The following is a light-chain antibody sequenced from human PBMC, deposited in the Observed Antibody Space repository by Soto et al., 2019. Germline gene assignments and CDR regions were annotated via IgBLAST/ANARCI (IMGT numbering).Light chain of an antibody. Sequence: DIVMTQSPDSLAVSLGERATINCKSTQSLLYSSNNKNYLAWYQQKSGQPPKLLIYCASTRESGVPDRFSGSGSGTDFTLTISSLQAEDVAVYYCQQYYTSPMYTFGQGTKLEIK. CDR1: QSLLYSSNNKNY. J-gene: IGKJ2*01. V-gene: IGKV4-1*01. CDR3: QQYYTSPMYT. CDR2: CAS.